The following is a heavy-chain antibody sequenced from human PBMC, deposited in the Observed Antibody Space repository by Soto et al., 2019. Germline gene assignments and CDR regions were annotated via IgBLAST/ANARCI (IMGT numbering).Heavy chain of an antibody. CDR3: ARLRIAAAGFQH. CDR1: GFTFSSYA. D-gene: IGHD6-13*01. Sequence: EVQLLESGGGLVQPGGSLRLSCAASGFTFSSYAMSWVRQAPGKGLEWVSAISGSGDSTYYADSVKGRFAISRDNSKNTLYLQMNSLRAEDTAVYYCARLRIAAAGFQHWGQGTLVTVSS. J-gene: IGHJ1*01. V-gene: IGHV3-23*01. CDR2: ISGSGDST.